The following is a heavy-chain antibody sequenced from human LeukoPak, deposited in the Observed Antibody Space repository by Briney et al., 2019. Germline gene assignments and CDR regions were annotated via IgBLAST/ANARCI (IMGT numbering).Heavy chain of an antibody. CDR3: ARDPPGGCCSSTSCTNWFDP. CDR1: GYTFTSYG. D-gene: IGHD2-2*01. V-gene: IGHV1-18*01. CDR2: ISAYNGNT. J-gene: IGHJ5*02. Sequence: ASVKVSCKASGYTFTSYGISWVRQAPGQGLEWMGWISAYNGNTNYAQKLQGRVTMTTDPSTSTAYMELRSLRSDDTAVYYCARDPPGGCCSSTSCTNWFDPWGQGALVTVSS.